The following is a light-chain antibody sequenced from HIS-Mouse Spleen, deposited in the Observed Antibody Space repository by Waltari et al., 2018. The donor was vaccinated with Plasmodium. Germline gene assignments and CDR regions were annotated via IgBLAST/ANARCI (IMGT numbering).Light chain of an antibody. Sequence: SYELTQPPSVSVSPGQTASITCSGDKLGDKYACWYQQKPGQSPVLVIYQDSNRPSGIPARFSGANSGNTATLTISGTQAMDEADYYCQAWDSSTDYVFGTGTKVTVL. CDR2: QDS. CDR1: KLGDKY. CDR3: QAWDSSTDYV. J-gene: IGLJ1*01. V-gene: IGLV3-1*01.